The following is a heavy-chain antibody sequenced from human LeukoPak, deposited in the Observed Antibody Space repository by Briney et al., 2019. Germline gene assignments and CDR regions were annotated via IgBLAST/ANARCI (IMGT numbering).Heavy chain of an antibody. CDR3: AKGYTFGPNWFDP. CDR1: GFTFTNHG. CDR2: ISGSDGGT. Sequence: GGSLRLSCAASGFTFTNHGMSWVRQAPGKGLEWVSAISGSDGGTYYADSVKGRFTISRDNSKNMLSLQMNTLRAEDTAIYYCAKGYTFGPNWFDPWGQGTLVTVSS. D-gene: IGHD5-18*01. V-gene: IGHV3-23*01. J-gene: IGHJ5*02.